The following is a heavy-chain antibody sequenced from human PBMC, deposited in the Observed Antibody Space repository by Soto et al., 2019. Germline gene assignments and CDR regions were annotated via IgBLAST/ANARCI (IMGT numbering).Heavy chain of an antibody. D-gene: IGHD6-13*01. CDR3: ARGGQLVRQGTRRTWRPYYFDY. V-gene: IGHV1-18*01. CDR2: ISAYNGNT. CDR1: GYTFTSYG. J-gene: IGHJ4*02. Sequence: GASVKVSCKASGYTFTSYGISWVRQAPGQGLEWMGWISAYNGNTNYAQKLQGRVTMTTDTSKNQFSLKLSSVTAADTAVYYCARGGQLVRQGTRRTWRPYYFDYWGQGTLVTVSS.